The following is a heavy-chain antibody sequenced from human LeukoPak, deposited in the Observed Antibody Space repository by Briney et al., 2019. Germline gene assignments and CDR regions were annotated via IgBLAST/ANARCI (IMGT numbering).Heavy chain of an antibody. D-gene: IGHD6-13*01. CDR1: GFTFSSYG. Sequence: PGGSLRLSCAASGFTFSSYGMHWVRQAPGKGLEWVAVIWYDGSNKYYADSVKGRFTISRDNSKNTLYLQMNSLRAEDTAVYYCAREVPGIAAAGDFVYWGQGTLVTVSS. V-gene: IGHV3-33*01. CDR3: AREVPGIAAAGDFVY. J-gene: IGHJ4*02. CDR2: IWYDGSNK.